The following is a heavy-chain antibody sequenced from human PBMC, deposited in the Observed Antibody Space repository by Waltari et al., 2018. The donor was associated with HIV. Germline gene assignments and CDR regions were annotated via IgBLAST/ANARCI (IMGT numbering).Heavy chain of an antibody. D-gene: IGHD3-22*01. CDR1: GGSVSSSY. J-gene: IGHJ2*01. V-gene: IGHV4-59*02. Sequence: QVQLQESGPGLAKPSETLSLTCTVSGGSVSSSYWHWFRPPPGKGLEWIAYIYNRGSTNYNPSLKSRVTISVDTSKNQFSLELSSVTAADTAVYYCARGRHSSGYSLWYFDLWGRGTLVTVSS. CDR3: ARGRHSSGYSLWYFDL. CDR2: IYNRGST.